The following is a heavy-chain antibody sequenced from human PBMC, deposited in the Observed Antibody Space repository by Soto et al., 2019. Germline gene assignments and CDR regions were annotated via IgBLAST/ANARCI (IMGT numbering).Heavy chain of an antibody. D-gene: IGHD5-18*01. V-gene: IGHV1-18*04. CDR2: ISVNNGKI. CDR1: GYTFTNYG. CDR3: ARAYSYGSYWFFDL. Sequence: QVQLGQSGAEVRKPGASVKVSCTASGYTFTNYGITWVRQAPGQGLEWMGWISVNNGKINYAQKVQGRVTMTTDTSTSTAYMELWRLSYDDTAVYYCARAYSYGSYWFFDLWGRGTLVTVSS. J-gene: IGHJ2*01.